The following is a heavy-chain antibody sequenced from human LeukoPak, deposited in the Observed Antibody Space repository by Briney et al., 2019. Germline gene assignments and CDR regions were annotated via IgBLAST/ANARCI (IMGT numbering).Heavy chain of an antibody. J-gene: IGHJ4*02. V-gene: IGHV3-33*06. CDR2: IWYDGSNK. D-gene: IGHD3-10*01. CDR3: AKDHYGSGSYIDY. CDR1: GFTFSSYG. Sequence: PGRSLRLSCAASGFTFSSYGMHWVRQAPGKGLEWVAVIWYDGSNKYYADSVKGRFTISRDNSKNTLYLQMNSLRDEDTAVYYCAKDHYGSGSYIDYWGQGTLVTVSS.